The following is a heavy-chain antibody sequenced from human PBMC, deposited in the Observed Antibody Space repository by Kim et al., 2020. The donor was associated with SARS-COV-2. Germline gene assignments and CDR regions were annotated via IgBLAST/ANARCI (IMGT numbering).Heavy chain of an antibody. CDR3: ARSSGSYSFWDY. CDR2: IQSGGST. Sequence: GVSLRLSCAASGFTVSNNYMSWVRQAPGKGLEWVSVIQSGGSTYYADPVKGRFTISRDNSKNTLYLQMNSLRAEDTAVYYCARSSGSYSFWDYWGQGTLVTVSS. V-gene: IGHV3-53*01. J-gene: IGHJ4*02. D-gene: IGHD1-26*01. CDR1: GFTVSNNY.